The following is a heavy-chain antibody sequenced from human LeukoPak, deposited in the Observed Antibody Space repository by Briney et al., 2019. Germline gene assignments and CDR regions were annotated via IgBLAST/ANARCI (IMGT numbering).Heavy chain of an antibody. CDR3: ARQRYADGYAMRPDY. J-gene: IGHJ4*02. CDR2: ISGDGVST. CDR1: GFTFDDYG. D-gene: IGHD5-24*01. Sequence: GGSLRLSCAASGFTFDDYGLHWVRQAPGEGLEWVALISGDGVSTYYADSVEGRFTISRDNSKNSLYLQMNSLRPEDTALYYCARQRYADGYAMRPDYWGQGTLVTVSS. V-gene: IGHV3-43*02.